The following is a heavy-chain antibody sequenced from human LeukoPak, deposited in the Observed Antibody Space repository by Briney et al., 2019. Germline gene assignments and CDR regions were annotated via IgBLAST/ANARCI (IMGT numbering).Heavy chain of an antibody. D-gene: IGHD1-26*01. CDR2: IIPILGIA. CDR3: ARASTVGATQYYYYYGMDV. V-gene: IGHV1-69*04. CDR1: GGTFSSYA. J-gene: IGHJ6*02. Sequence: LVKVSCKASGGTFSSYAISWVRQAPGQGLEWMGRIIPILGIANYAQKFQGRVTITADKSTSTAYMELSSLGSEDTAVYYCARASTVGATQYYYYYGMDVWGQGTTVTVSS.